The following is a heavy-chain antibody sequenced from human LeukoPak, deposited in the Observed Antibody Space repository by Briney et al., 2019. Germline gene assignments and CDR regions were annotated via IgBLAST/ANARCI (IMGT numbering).Heavy chain of an antibody. V-gene: IGHV3-43D*04. D-gene: IGHD2/OR15-2a*01. J-gene: IGHJ3*02. CDR2: ISWDGGST. Sequence: GGSLRLSCAASGFTFDDYAMHWVRHAPGKCLEWVSLISWDGGSTYYADSVKGRFTISRDNSKNSLYLQMNSLRAEDTALYYCAKKKYGDAFDIWGQGTMVTVSS. CDR3: AKKKYGDAFDI. CDR1: GFTFDDYA.